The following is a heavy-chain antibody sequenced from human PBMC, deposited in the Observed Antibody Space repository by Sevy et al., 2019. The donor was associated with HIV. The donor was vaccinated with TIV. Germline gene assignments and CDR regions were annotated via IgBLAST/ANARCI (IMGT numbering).Heavy chain of an antibody. V-gene: IGHV4-59*01. CDR2: IYHSGST. Sequence: SETLSLTCTVSGGYMSSYYWSWIRQPPGKGLEWIGYIYHSGSTNYNPTLKSRVTISVDTSKNQFSLKLSSVTAADTAVYYCARDMLGYCSSTSCYAEGYFDYWGQGSLVTVSS. CDR3: ARDMLGYCSSTSCYAEGYFDY. D-gene: IGHD2-2*01. CDR1: GGYMSSYY. J-gene: IGHJ4*02.